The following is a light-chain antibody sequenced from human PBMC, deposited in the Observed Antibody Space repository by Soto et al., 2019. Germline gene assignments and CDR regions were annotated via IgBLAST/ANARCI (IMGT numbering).Light chain of an antibody. Sequence: DIQMTQSPSSLSASVGDRVTITCRASQSITSYLNWYQQKPGKAPKLLIYAASNLQSVVPSRFSGSGSGTDFTLTISSLQPEDFATYSCQQSFSTPYTFGQGTKLEIK. CDR1: QSITSY. V-gene: IGKV1-39*01. CDR2: AAS. J-gene: IGKJ2*01. CDR3: QQSFSTPYT.